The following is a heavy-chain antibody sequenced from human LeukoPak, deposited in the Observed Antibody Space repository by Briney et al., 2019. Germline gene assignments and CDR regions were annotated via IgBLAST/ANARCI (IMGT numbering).Heavy chain of an antibody. CDR2: IYYSEST. V-gene: IGHV4-59*08. CDR3: ARLTGQAVAGTFLDY. D-gene: IGHD6-19*01. Sequence: SETLSLTCTVSGGSISSYFWSWIRQPPGKGLEWIGYIYYSESTNYNPSLKSRVTISVDTSKNQFSLKRKSVTAADTAVYYCARLTGQAVAGTFLDYWGQGTLVTVSS. J-gene: IGHJ4*02. CDR1: GGSISSYF.